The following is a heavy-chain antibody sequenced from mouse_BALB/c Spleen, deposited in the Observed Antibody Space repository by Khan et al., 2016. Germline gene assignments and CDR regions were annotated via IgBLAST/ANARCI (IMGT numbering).Heavy chain of an antibody. Sequence: EVELVESGGGLVKPGGSLKLSCAASGFTFSSYAMSWVRQSPEKRLEWVAEISSGGSYTYYPDTVTGRFTISRDNAKTTLYLEMSSLRSEDTAVYYCARDRGYGSPFAYWGQGTLVTVSA. V-gene: IGHV5-9-4*01. CDR2: ISSGGSYT. J-gene: IGHJ3*01. CDR1: GFTFSSYA. CDR3: ARDRGYGSPFAY. D-gene: IGHD1-1*01.